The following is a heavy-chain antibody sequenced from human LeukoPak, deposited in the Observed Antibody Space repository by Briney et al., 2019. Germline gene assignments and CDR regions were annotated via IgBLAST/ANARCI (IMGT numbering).Heavy chain of an antibody. D-gene: IGHD6-19*01. CDR3: ERDSGRYSGGWYILTNGMDV. Sequence: GRSLRLSCAASGFTFSSYAMHWVRQAPGKGLEWVAVISYDGSNKYYADSVKGRFTISRDNSKNTLYLQMNSLRVEDTAVYYCERDSGRYSGGWYILTNGMDVWGQGTTVTVSS. CDR1: GFTFSSYA. V-gene: IGHV3-30*04. CDR2: ISYDGSNK. J-gene: IGHJ6*02.